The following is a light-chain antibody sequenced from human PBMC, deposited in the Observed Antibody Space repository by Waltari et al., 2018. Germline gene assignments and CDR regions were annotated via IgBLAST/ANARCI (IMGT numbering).Light chain of an antibody. Sequence: DVVMTQSPLSLPVTLGQPASISCTSSQSLVHSDGNTYLIWFQQRPGQSPRRLIYKVSNRDSGVPDRFSGSGSGTDFTRKISWVEAEDVGVYYCMQGTHWPYTFGQGTKLDIK. CDR1: QSLVHSDGNTY. CDR2: KVS. V-gene: IGKV2-30*02. J-gene: IGKJ2*01. CDR3: MQGTHWPYT.